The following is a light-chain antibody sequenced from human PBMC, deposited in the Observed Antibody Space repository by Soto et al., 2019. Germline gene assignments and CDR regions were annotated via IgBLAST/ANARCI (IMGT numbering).Light chain of an antibody. CDR2: YVS. V-gene: IGLV2-14*03. CDR1: SSDVGGYNY. CDR3: SSYTSSRAPL. J-gene: IGLJ3*02. Sequence: QSALTQPDSLSGSPGQSITISCTRTSSDVGGYNYVSWYQQHTGKAPKLMIYYVSNQPSGVSNRLSASKSGNTASLPISGLQAEDEADYYCSSYTSSRAPLFGGGTKLTVL.